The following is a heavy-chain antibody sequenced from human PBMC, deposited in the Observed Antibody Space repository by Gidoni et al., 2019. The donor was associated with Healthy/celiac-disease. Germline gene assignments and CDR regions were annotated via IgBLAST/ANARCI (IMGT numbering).Heavy chain of an antibody. J-gene: IGHJ4*02. V-gene: IGHV3-43*02. D-gene: IGHD6-13*01. CDR2: ISGDGGST. CDR1: VFTFDDYA. CDR3: AKDISSSLNT. Sequence: EVQLLESGGVVVQPGGSLRLSCASSVFTFDDYAMHWVRQAPGKGLEWVYLISGDGGSTYYADSVKGRFTISRDNSKNSLYLQMNSLRTEDTALYYCAKDISSSLNTWGQGTLVTVSS.